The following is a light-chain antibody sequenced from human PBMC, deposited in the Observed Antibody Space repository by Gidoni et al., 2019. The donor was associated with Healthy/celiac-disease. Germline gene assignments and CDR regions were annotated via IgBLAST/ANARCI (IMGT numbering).Light chain of an antibody. J-gene: IGKJ4*01. CDR1: QGISSY. Sequence: AILMTQSPSSFSASTGDRVTITCRASQGISSYLAWYQQKPGKAPKLLIYAASTLQSGVPSRFSGSGSGTDLTLTISCLQSEDFATYYCQQYYSYPFLTFGGGTKVEIK. CDR3: QQYYSYPFLT. V-gene: IGKV1-8*01. CDR2: AAS.